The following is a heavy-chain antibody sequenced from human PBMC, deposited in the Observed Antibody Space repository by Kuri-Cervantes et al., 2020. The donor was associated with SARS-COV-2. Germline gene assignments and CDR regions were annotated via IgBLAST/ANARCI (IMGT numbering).Heavy chain of an antibody. V-gene: IGHV5-51*01. CDR2: IYPTDSDT. D-gene: IGHD1-26*01. J-gene: IGHJ3*01. CDR3: ARTRASYYTDAFDL. CDR1: GFRFTTYW. Sequence: GGSLRLSCKGSGFRFTTYWIGWVRQMPGKGLEWMAIIYPTDSDTRYSPSFQGQVTISADKSISTAYLQWSSLKASDSAMYYCARTRASYYTDAFDLWGQGTMVTVSS.